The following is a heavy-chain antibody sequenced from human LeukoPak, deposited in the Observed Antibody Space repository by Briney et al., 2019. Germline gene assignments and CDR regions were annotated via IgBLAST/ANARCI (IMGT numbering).Heavy chain of an antibody. D-gene: IGHD6-19*01. V-gene: IGHV3-23*01. CDR1: RFTFSSYA. J-gene: IGHJ4*02. CDR2: ISGSGGST. Sequence: PGGSLRLSCAASRFTFSSYALSWVRQFPGKGLEWVSAISGSGGSTYYADSVKGRLTISRDNSKNMLHLQMNSLRAEDTAVYYCAKGPLIEVAGTTWDHWGQGTLVTVSS. CDR3: AKGPLIEVAGTTWDH.